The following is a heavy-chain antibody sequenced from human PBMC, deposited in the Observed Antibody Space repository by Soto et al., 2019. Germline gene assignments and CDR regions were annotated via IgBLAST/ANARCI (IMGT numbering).Heavy chain of an antibody. V-gene: IGHV1-3*01. CDR2: INAGNGNT. CDR1: GYTFTSYA. CDR3: ARLDSGYYPYYFDY. D-gene: IGHD3-22*01. Sequence: ASVKVSCKASGYTFTSYAMHWVRQAPGQRLEWMGWINAGNGNTKYSQKFQGRVTITRDTSASTAYMELSSLRSEDTAVYYCARLDSGYYPYYFDYWGQGTLVTVSS. J-gene: IGHJ4*02.